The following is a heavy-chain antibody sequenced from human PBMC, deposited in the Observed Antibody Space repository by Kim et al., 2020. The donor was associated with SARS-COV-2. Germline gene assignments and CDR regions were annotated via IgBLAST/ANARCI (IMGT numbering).Heavy chain of an antibody. CDR2: ISGSGGST. D-gene: IGHD6-13*01. CDR1: GFTFSSYA. CDR3: AKEGGIAAAVFHYDY. V-gene: IGHV3-23*01. Sequence: GGSLRLSCAASGFTFSSYAMSWVRQAPGKGLEWVSAISGSGGSTYYADSVKGRFTLSRDNSKNTLYLQMNSLGAEDTAVYYCAKEGGIAAAVFHYDYWGQGTLVTVSS. J-gene: IGHJ4*02.